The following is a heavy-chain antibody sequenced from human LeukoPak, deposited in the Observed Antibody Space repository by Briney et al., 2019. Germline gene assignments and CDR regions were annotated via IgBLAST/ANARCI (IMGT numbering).Heavy chain of an antibody. Sequence: GGSLRLSCAASGFTFSSYWMSWVRQAPGKGLEWVGRIKSKTDGGTTDYAAPVKGRFTISRDDSKNTLYLQMNSLKTEDTAVYYCTTVHCSSTSCYRWGQGTLVTVSS. CDR3: TTVHCSSTSCYR. CDR2: IKSKTDGGTT. J-gene: IGHJ4*02. D-gene: IGHD2-2*02. CDR1: GFTFSSYW. V-gene: IGHV3-15*01.